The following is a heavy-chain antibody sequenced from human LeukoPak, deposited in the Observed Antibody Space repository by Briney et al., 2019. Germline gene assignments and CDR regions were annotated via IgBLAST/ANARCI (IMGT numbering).Heavy chain of an antibody. CDR2: TIPIFGIA. CDR3: ARDWYYDSSGYYHGPDY. J-gene: IGHJ4*02. V-gene: IGHV1-69*04. CDR1: GGTFSSYA. Sequence: SVKVSCKASGGTFSSYAISWVRQAPGQGLEWMGRTIPIFGIANYAQKFQGRVTITADKSTSTAYMELSSLRSEDTAVYYCARDWYYDSSGYYHGPDYWGQGTLVTVSS. D-gene: IGHD3-22*01.